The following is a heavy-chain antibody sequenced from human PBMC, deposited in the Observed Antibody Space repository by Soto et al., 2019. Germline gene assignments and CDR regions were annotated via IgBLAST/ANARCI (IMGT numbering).Heavy chain of an antibody. CDR1: GFSFSNYA. CDR2: ISVRGGST. CDR3: AKESANHFTYYFDY. V-gene: IGHV3-23*01. Sequence: PGGSLRLSCVASGFSFSNYAMNWVRQAPGKGLEWVSGISVRGGSTYYAGSVTGRFTISRDNSNNTLYLQMHSLRAGDSAIYYCAKESANHFTYYFDYWGQGTLVTVSS. J-gene: IGHJ4*02. D-gene: IGHD3-10*01.